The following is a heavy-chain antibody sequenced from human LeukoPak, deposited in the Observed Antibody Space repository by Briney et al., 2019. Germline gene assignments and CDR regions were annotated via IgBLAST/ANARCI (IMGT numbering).Heavy chain of an antibody. CDR1: GFXFSNAW. V-gene: IGHV3-15*01. CDR3: STGKVRGS. D-gene: IGHD3-10*01. J-gene: IGHJ4*02. CDR2: IKSKTDGGTT. Sequence: PGGSLRLSCAASGFXFSNAWMSWVRQAPGKGLEWVGRIKSKTDGGTTDYTALVKGRFTISRDDSKNTLYLQMNSLKTGDTAVYYCSTGKVRGSWGQGTLVTVSS.